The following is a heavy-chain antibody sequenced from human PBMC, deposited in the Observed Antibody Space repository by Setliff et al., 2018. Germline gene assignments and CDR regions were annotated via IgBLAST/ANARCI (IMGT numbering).Heavy chain of an antibody. D-gene: IGHD5-12*01. Sequence: ASVKVSCKASGHTFTSYFMQWVRQAPGQGLEWMGMINPSGGYTIYAQKFQGRVTMTRGTSTSTVYLELSSLRSEDTAVYYCARGLIVLPGPSGDMGYFDIWGQGTMVTV. CDR2: INPSGGYT. CDR1: GHTFTSYF. CDR3: ARGLIVLPGPSGDMGYFDI. J-gene: IGHJ3*02. V-gene: IGHV1-46*01.